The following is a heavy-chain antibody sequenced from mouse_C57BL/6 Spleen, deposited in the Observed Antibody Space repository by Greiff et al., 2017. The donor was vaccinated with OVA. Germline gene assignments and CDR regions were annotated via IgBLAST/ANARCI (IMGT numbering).Heavy chain of an antibody. V-gene: IGHV1-55*01. Sequence: QVQLQQSGAELVKPGASVKMSCKASGYTFTSYWITWVKQRPGQGLEWIGDIYPGSGSTNYNEKFKSKATLTVDTSSSTAYMQLSSLTSEDSAVYYCARDYYGPPYYFDYWGQGTTLTVSS. D-gene: IGHD1-1*01. CDR1: GYTFTSYW. CDR2: IYPGSGST. J-gene: IGHJ2*01. CDR3: ARDYYGPPYYFDY.